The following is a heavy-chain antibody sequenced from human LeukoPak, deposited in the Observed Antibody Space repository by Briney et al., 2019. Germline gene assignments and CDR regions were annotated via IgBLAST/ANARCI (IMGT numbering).Heavy chain of an antibody. CDR3: ARVGDYYDSSGYYYSHDY. J-gene: IGHJ4*02. D-gene: IGHD3-22*01. V-gene: IGHV4-59*01. CDR1: GGSIRSYY. Sequence: SETLSLTCTVSGGSIRSYYWSWIRQPPGKGLEWIGYIYYSGSTKYNPSLKSRVTLSADTSKNQFSLKLSSVTAADTAVYYCARVGDYYDSSGYYYSHDYWGQGTLITVSS. CDR2: IYYSGST.